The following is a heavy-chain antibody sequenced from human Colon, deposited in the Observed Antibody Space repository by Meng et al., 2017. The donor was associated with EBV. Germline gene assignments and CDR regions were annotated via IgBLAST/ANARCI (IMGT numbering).Heavy chain of an antibody. J-gene: IGHJ4*02. CDR1: GGPSSNFC. CDR3: ARAWGYCSSGSCRTG. D-gene: IGHD2-15*01. V-gene: IGHV4-34*01. Sequence: VLLQQGGAGLLKPSETLSLTCAVYGGPSSNFCWSWIRQPPGKGLEWIGEMNQSGSTNYNPSLKSRVTISVDASKNQFSLKLSSVTAADTAVYYCARAWGYCSSGSCRTGWGQGTLVTVFS. CDR2: MNQSGST.